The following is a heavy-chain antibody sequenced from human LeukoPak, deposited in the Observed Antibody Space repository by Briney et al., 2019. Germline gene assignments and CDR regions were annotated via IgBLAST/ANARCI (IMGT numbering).Heavy chain of an antibody. V-gene: IGHV1-18*01. CDR3: ARDTGSNFFDP. CDR2: ISTYNAKT. D-gene: IGHD1-26*01. Sequence: ASVKVSCKASGYTFTTYGIIWVRQAPGQGLEWMGWISTYNAKTKYAQNLQGRVAMTTDTSTSTVYMELRSLTSDDTAIYYWARDTGSNFFDPWGQGTLVTVAS. CDR1: GYTFTTYG. J-gene: IGHJ5*02.